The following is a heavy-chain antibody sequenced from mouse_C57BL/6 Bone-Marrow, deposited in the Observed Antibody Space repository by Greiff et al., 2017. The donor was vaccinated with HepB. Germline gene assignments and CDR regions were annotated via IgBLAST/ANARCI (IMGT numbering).Heavy chain of an antibody. CDR1: GFSLTSYG. D-gene: IGHD2-4*01. V-gene: IGHV2-5*01. CDR2: IWRGGST. Sequence: VQGVESGPGLVQPSQSLSITCTVSGFSLTSYGVHWVRQSPGKGLEWLGVIWRGGSTDYNAAFMSRLSITKDNSKSQVFFKMNSLQADDTAIYYCADYDYHSYAMDYWGQGTSVTVSS. CDR3: ADYDYHSYAMDY. J-gene: IGHJ4*01.